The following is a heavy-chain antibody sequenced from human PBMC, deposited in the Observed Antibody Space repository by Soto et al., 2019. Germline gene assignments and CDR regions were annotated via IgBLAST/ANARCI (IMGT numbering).Heavy chain of an antibody. D-gene: IGHD2-15*01. V-gene: IGHV3-30-3*02. J-gene: IGHJ4*02. Sequence: GGSLRLSCAASGSTFSSYGRHWVRQATGQGLEWVAVVSYDGSNKYYADSVKGRFTISRDNSKNTLYLQMNSLRAEDTAVYYCAWALGYCSGGSCPSPRWGQGTLVTVSS. CDR2: VSYDGSNK. CDR1: GSTFSSYG. CDR3: AWALGYCSGGSCPSPR.